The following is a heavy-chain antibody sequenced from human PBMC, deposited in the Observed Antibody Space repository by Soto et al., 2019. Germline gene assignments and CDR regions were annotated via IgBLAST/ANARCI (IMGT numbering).Heavy chain of an antibody. Sequence: PGGSLRLSCAESGFSFNGYGMHWVRQAPGKGLDWVAVIWYDGSNKYYADPVKGRFTISRDNSKNTLYLQMNSLRVEDTAVYYCARAQYTGSYFDACDIWGQGTMVTVSS. V-gene: IGHV3-33*03. CDR2: IWYDGSNK. CDR3: ARAQYTGSYFDACDI. CDR1: GFSFNGYG. J-gene: IGHJ3*02. D-gene: IGHD1-26*01.